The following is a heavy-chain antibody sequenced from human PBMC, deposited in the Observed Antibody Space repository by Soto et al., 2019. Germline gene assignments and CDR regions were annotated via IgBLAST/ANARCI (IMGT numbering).Heavy chain of an antibody. CDR3: AKSATVPAAIAY. V-gene: IGHV1-3*01. D-gene: IGHD2-2*02. CDR2: INAGNGNT. Sequence: QVQLVQPGAEVKKPGASVKVSCKASGYTFTSYAMHWVRQAPGQRPEWMGWINAGNGNTKYSQKFQGRVTITRDTSASTAYMELSSLRSEDTAVYYCAKSATVPAAIAYWGQGTLVTVSS. CDR1: GYTFTSYA. J-gene: IGHJ4*02.